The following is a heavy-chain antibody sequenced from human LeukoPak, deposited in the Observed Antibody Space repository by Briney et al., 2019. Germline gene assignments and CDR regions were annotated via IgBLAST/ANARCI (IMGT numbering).Heavy chain of an antibody. J-gene: IGHJ4*02. CDR3: ARGPRGGDGLYYFDF. Sequence: ASVKVSCKASGYPFTTYHVHWLRQAPGQGPEWMGIINPGGGSTSYTQKFQGRITMTRDTSMTTVYMELSTLRSEDAAVYYCARGPRGGDGLYYFDFWGQGTLVTVSS. CDR1: GYPFTTYH. CDR2: INPGGGST. V-gene: IGHV1-46*01. D-gene: IGHD2-21*02.